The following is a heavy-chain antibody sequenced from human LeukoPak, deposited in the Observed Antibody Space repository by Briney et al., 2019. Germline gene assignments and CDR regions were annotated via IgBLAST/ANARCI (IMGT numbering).Heavy chain of an antibody. D-gene: IGHD3-10*01. J-gene: IGHJ4*02. CDR1: GGSISHGDYH. V-gene: IGHV4-31*03. CDR3: ARYYYCNAVSCGRYFDY. Sequence: PSETLSLTCTVSGGSISHGDYHWGWIRQHPATGLEWIGYVYYIGSTYYNPSLQSRATLSVDTSKNQFSLKLSSVSAADTAVYYCARYYYCNAVSCGRYFDYWGQGILVTVSS. CDR2: VYYIGST.